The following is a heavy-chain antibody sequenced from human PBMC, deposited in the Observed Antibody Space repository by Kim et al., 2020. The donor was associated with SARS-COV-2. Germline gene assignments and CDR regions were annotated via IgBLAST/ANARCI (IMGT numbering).Heavy chain of an antibody. CDR1: GYSFTGYY. CDR3: ARVDYSYLDV. J-gene: IGHJ6*03. CDR2: INPDSGGT. Sequence: ASVKVSCKASGYSFTGYYMHWVRQAPGQGLEWMGRINPDSGGTEVAQQFQGRVTMTRDTSISTAYMELSSLTSDDTAVYYCARVDYSYLDVWGTGATVTV. V-gene: IGHV1-2*06.